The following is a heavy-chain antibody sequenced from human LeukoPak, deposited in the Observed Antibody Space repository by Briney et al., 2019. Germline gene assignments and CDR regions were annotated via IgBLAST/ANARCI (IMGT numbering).Heavy chain of an antibody. J-gene: IGHJ5*01. CDR1: GFTFSNYW. D-gene: IGHD3-3*01. Sequence: GGSLRLSCAASGFTFSNYWIHWVRQAPGKGVVWVSRINPAGNYANYADSVKGRFTISRDNAKNTVYLQMNSLRAEDTALFYCVRDWDHYDFDSWGQGTLVTVSS. CDR3: VRDWDHYDFDS. CDR2: INPAGNYA. V-gene: IGHV3-74*01.